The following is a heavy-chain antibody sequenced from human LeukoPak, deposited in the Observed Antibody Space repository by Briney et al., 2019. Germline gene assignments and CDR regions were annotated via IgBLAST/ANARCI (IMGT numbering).Heavy chain of an antibody. CDR3: ARSGYSGYAVDY. CDR1: GYSFSTYW. CDR2: IYAGDSDT. V-gene: IGHV5-51*01. J-gene: IGHJ4*02. D-gene: IGHD5-12*01. Sequence: GESLKISCKGSGYSFSTYWIAWVRQMPGKDLEWMGIIYAGDSDTRYSPSFQGQVTISADKSISTAYLQWSSLKASDTAMYYCARSGYSGYAVDYWGQGTLVTVSS.